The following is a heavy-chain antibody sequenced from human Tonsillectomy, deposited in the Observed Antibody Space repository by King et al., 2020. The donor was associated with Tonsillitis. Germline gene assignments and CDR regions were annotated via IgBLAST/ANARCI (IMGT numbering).Heavy chain of an antibody. CDR1: GYSLTSYW. Sequence: QLVQSGAEVKKPGESLKISCKGSGYSLTSYWIGWVRQMPGKGLEWMGIIYPGDSDTRYSPSFQGQVTISADKSISTAYLQWSSLKASDTAMYYCAILGFSSGWYATGDDAFDICGQGTMVTVSS. CDR2: IYPGDSDT. V-gene: IGHV5-51*01. D-gene: IGHD6-19*01. J-gene: IGHJ3*02. CDR3: AILGFSSGWYATGDDAFDI.